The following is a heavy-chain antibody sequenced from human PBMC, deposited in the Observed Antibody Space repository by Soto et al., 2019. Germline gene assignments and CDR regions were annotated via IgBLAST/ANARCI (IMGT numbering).Heavy chain of an antibody. CDR2: ISSSGSFM. V-gene: IGHV3-21*01. J-gene: IGHJ5*01. CDR1: GFSFSSDS. CDR3: ARDPPTGTTLDWVDS. Sequence: GGSLRLSCAASGFSFSSDSMGWVRQAPGKGLEWVSSISSSGSFMNYADSVKGRFTISRDNAKNSLYLQMTGLKDEDTAVYYCARDPPTGTTLDWVDSWGQGTLVTVSS. D-gene: IGHD1-7*01.